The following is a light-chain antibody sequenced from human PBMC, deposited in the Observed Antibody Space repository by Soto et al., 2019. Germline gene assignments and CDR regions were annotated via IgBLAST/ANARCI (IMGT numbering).Light chain of an antibody. J-gene: IGKJ2*01. CDR3: QQYYSTPPMYT. CDR1: QSVNNNY. Sequence: EIVLMQSPGTLSLSPGEGATLSCRASQSVNNNYLAWYQQKPGQAPTVLIFDTFRRATGVPDRFSGSGSGTDFTLTISRLEPEDFAVYYCQQYYSTPPMYTFGQGTKLEIK. CDR2: DTF. V-gene: IGKV3-20*01.